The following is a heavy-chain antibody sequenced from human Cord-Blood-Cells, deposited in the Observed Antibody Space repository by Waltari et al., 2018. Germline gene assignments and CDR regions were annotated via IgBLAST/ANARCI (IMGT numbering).Heavy chain of an antibody. Sequence: SGSALHWVRQAFGKGLEWVGRIRSKANSYATAYAASVKGRFTISRDDSKNTAYLQMNSLKTEDTAVYYCTRLPGFYYYYYMDVWGKGTTVTVSS. CDR2: IRSKANSYAT. D-gene: IGHD6-25*01. CDR1: SGSA. J-gene: IGHJ6*03. CDR3: TRLPGFYYYYYMDV. V-gene: IGHV3-73*01.